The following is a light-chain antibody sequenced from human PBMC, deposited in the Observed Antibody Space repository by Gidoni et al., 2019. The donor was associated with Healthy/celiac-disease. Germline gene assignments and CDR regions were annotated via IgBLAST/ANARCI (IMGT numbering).Light chain of an antibody. J-gene: IGKJ2*01. V-gene: IGKV3-20*01. Sequence: EIVVTQSPGPLSLSQGERATLSCRASQSVSSSYLAWYQQKPGQDPRLLIYGASSRANSIPYRFSGNGSGTDFAVTISRLEPEDFEVCYCQQYGSSPGYTFXHXTKLEI. CDR2: GAS. CDR3: QQYGSSPGYT. CDR1: QSVSSSY.